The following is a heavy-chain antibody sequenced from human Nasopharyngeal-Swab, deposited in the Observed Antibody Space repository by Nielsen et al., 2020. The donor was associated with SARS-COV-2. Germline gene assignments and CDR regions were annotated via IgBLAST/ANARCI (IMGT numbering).Heavy chain of an antibody. CDR3: ARGPRYKPDAFDI. CDR2: ISSSSSYI. J-gene: IGHJ3*02. D-gene: IGHD1-1*01. Sequence: GGSLRLSCAASGFTFSSYSMNWVRKAPGKGLEWVSSISSSSSYIYYADSVKGRFTISRDNAKNSLYLQMNSLRAEDTAVYYCARGPRYKPDAFDIWGQGTMVTVSS. V-gene: IGHV3-21*01. CDR1: GFTFSSYS.